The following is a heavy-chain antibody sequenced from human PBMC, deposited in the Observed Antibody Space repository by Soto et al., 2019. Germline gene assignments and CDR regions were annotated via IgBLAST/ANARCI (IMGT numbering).Heavy chain of an antibody. V-gene: IGHV1-69*13. CDR2: IIPIFGTA. CDR1: GGTFSSYA. Sequence: SVKVSCKASGGTFSSYAISGVRQAPGQGLEWMGGIIPIFGTASYAQKFQGRVTITADESTSTAYMELSSLRSEDTAVYYCACPVVTPGADAFDIWGQGTMVTVSS. D-gene: IGHD2-21*02. J-gene: IGHJ3*02. CDR3: ACPVVTPGADAFDI.